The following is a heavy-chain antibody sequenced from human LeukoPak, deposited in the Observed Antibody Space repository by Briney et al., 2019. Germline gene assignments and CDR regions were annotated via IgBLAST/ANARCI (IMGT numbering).Heavy chain of an antibody. CDR3: ARDLVVVVPAATNWFDP. V-gene: IGHV1-2*02. CDR2: INPNSGGT. CDR1: GYTFTGYY. D-gene: IGHD2-2*01. J-gene: IGHJ5*02. Sequence: ASVNVSCKASGYTFTGYYMHWVRQAPGQGLEWMGWINPNSGGTNYAQKFQGRVTMTRDTSISTAYMELSRLRSDDTAVYYCARDLVVVVPAATNWFDPWGQGTLVTVSS.